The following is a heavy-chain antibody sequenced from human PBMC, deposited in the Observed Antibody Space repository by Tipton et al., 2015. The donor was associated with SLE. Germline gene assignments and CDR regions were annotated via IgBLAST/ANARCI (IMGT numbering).Heavy chain of an antibody. V-gene: IGHV4-4*07. D-gene: IGHD1-26*01. J-gene: IGHJ4*02. CDR2: IYSSGST. Sequence: TLSLTCSVSGGSISSNYWSWIRQPAGKGLERIGRIYSSGSTNYNPSLKSRVTMSVDTSKNQFSLKLTSVTAADTAVYYCVKEGRLWEEGDFDYWGQGTLVTVSS. CDR3: VKEGRLWEEGDFDY. CDR1: GGSISSNY.